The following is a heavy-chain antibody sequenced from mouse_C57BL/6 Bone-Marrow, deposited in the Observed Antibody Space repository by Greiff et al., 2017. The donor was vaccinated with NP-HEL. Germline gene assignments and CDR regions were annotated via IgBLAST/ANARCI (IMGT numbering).Heavy chain of an antibody. D-gene: IGHD1-1*01. V-gene: IGHV1-64*01. CDR2: IHPNSGST. CDR3: AGFITTVVANFDY. Sequence: QVQLKQPGAELVKPGASVKLSCKASGYTFTSYWMHWVKQRPGQGLEWIGMIHPNSGSTNYNEKFKSKATLTVDKSSSTAYMQLSSLTSEDSAVYYCAGFITTVVANFDYWGQGTTLTVSS. CDR1: GYTFTSYW. J-gene: IGHJ2*01.